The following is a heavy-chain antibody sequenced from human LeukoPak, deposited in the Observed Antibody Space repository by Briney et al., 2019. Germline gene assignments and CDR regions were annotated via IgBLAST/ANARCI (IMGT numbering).Heavy chain of an antibody. CDR3: ARDGSGYSTGY. V-gene: IGHV4-39*02. Sequence: PSETLSLTCTVSGGSISSSSYYWGWIRQPPGKGLEYIGSIYYSGSTHYNPSLKSRVTISVDTSKNQFSLKVNSVSAADTAVYYCARDGSGYSTGYWGRGTLVTVSS. J-gene: IGHJ4*02. CDR1: GGSISSSSYY. D-gene: IGHD3-22*01. CDR2: IYYSGST.